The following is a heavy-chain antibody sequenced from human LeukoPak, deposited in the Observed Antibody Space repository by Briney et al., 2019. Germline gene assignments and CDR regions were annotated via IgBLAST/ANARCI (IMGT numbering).Heavy chain of an antibody. Sequence: PGRSLRLSCSASGFTFSNVWMSWVRQAPGKGLEWVANIKQDGSEKFYVDSVKDRFTISRDNAKNSLSLQMNSLRAEDTAVYYCTKDFDWLSGDRFEYWGQGTLVTVSS. CDR3: TKDFDWLSGDRFEY. CDR1: GFTFSNVW. V-gene: IGHV3-7*04. J-gene: IGHJ4*02. CDR2: IKQDGSEK. D-gene: IGHD3-9*01.